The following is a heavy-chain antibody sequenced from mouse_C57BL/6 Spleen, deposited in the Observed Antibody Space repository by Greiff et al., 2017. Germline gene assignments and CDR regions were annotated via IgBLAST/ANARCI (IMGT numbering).Heavy chain of an antibody. J-gene: IGHJ4*01. CDR1: GYAFSSSW. D-gene: IGHD1-1*01. Sequence: QVQLKESGPELVKPGASVKISCKASGYAFSSSWMNWVKQRPGKGLEWIGRIYPGDGDTNYNGTFKGKATLTADKSSSTAYMQLSSLTSEDSAVYFCARGRWDGWDYDGSSLYYAMDYWGQGTSVTVSS. V-gene: IGHV1-82*01. CDR2: IYPGDGDT. CDR3: ARGRWDGWDYDGSSLYYAMDY.